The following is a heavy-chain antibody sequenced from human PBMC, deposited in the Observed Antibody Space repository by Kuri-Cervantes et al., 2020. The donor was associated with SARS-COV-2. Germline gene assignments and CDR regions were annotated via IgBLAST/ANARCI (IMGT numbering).Heavy chain of an antibody. CDR1: GLTLSSYA. Sequence: LWRSCVATGLTLSSYAMHWVRQAPGKGLEWVAVISYDTRNKYYADSVKGRFTISRDNSKNTLYLQVNSLRAEDTAVYYCAKIPFYDSSGYYSNYWGQVTLVTVSS. J-gene: IGHJ4*02. CDR3: AKIPFYDSSGYYSNY. D-gene: IGHD3-22*01. V-gene: IGHV3-30*18. CDR2: ISYDTRNK.